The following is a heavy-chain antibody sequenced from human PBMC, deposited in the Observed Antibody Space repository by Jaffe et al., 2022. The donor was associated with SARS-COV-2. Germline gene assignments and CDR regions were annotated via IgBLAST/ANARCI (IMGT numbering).Heavy chain of an antibody. CDR1: GGSISSYY. V-gene: IGHV4-59*01. Sequence: QVQLQESGPGLVKPSETLSLTCTVSGGSISSYYWSWIRQPPGKGLEWIGYIYYSGSTNYNPSLKSRVTISVDTSKNQFSLKLSSVTAADTAVYYCARQFVDCSGGSCYSPTEITVTANWFDPWGQGTLVTVSS. D-gene: IGHD2-15*01. CDR3: ARQFVDCSGGSCYSPTEITVTANWFDP. CDR2: IYYSGST. J-gene: IGHJ5*02.